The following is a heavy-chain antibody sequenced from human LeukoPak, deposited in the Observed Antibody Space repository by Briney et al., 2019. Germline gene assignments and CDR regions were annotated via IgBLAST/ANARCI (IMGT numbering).Heavy chain of an antibody. V-gene: IGHV3-48*02. CDR1: GFTFSSYS. D-gene: IGHD2-2*01. CDR3: ARGGYCGSTSCSGSRFDF. CDR2: ISSASSTI. J-gene: IGHJ4*02. Sequence: GGPLRLSCAASGFTFSSYSMNWVRQAPGKGLEWVSYISSASSTIFYTDSVKGRFTISRDNAKNSLYLQMDSLRDGDTAVYYCARGGYCGSTSCSGSRFDFWGQGTLVTVSS.